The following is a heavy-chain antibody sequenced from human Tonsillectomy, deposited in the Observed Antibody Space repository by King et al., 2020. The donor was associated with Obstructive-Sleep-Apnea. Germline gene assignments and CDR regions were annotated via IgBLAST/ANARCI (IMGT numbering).Heavy chain of an antibody. V-gene: IGHV3-23*04. Sequence: VQLVESGGGLVQPGGSLRLSCAASGFTFSSYAMTWVRQAPGKGLEWVSAISGSGGSTYYADSVKGRFTISRDNSKNTLYLQMNSLRAEDTAVYYCAKGGGRFLEWRLSSGMDVWGQGTTVTVSS. J-gene: IGHJ6*02. D-gene: IGHD3-3*01. CDR2: ISGSGGST. CDR1: GFTFSSYA. CDR3: AKGGGRFLEWRLSSGMDV.